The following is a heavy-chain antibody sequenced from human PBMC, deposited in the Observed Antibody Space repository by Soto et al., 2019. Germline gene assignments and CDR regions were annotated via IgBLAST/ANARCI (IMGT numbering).Heavy chain of an antibody. Sequence: PSETLSLTCTVSGGSISSGGYYWTWIRQHPGKGLEWIGYIYYSGSTYYNPSLKSRVTISVDTSKNQFSLKLSSVTAADTAVYYCARDKSYYGSGKDGMDVWGQGTTVTVS. J-gene: IGHJ6*02. CDR3: ARDKSYYGSGKDGMDV. CDR2: IYYSGST. CDR1: GGSISSGGYY. V-gene: IGHV4-31*03. D-gene: IGHD3-10*01.